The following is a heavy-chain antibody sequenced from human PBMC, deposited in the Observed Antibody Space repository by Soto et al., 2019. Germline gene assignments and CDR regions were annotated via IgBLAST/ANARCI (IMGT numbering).Heavy chain of an antibody. CDR2: INDGNGNT. CDR3: ACDTYDSGGYYGY. CDR1: GYTVTSYA. J-gene: IGHJ4*02. V-gene: IGHV1-3*01. Sequence: QVQLVQSGAEVKKPGASVKVSCKASGYTVTSYAMHWVRQAPGQRREWMGWINDGNGNTKYSQKFQGRVNITRDTSASTAYMELSSLICEDTAVYYCACDTYDSGGYYGYWGQGTLVTVSS. D-gene: IGHD3-22*01.